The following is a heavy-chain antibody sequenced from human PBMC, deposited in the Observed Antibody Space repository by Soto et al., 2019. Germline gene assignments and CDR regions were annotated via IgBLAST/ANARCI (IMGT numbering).Heavy chain of an antibody. Sequence: TLSLTCTVSGGSISSGDYYWSWIRQPPGKGLEWIGYIYYSGSTYYNPSLKSRVTISVDTSKNQFSLKLSSVTAADTAVYYCAREPRLLWFGELLYYYGMDVWGQGTTVTVSS. CDR1: GGSISSGDYY. CDR2: IYYSGST. V-gene: IGHV4-30-4*01. J-gene: IGHJ6*02. CDR3: AREPRLLWFGELLYYYGMDV. D-gene: IGHD3-10*01.